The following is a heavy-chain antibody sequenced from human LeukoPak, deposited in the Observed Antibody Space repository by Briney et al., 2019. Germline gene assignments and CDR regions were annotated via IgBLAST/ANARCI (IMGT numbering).Heavy chain of an antibody. CDR1: GFTFSSYW. CDR3: AKVKNRKYYYGSGSYYIPNYFDY. V-gene: IGHV3-7*03. CDR2: IKQDGSEK. Sequence: GGSLRLSCAASGFTFSSYWMSWVRQAPGKGLEWVANIKQDGSEKYYVDSVKGRFTISRDNAKNTLYLQMNSLRAEDTAVYYCAKVKNRKYYYGSGSYYIPNYFDYWGQGTLVTVSS. D-gene: IGHD3-10*01. J-gene: IGHJ4*02.